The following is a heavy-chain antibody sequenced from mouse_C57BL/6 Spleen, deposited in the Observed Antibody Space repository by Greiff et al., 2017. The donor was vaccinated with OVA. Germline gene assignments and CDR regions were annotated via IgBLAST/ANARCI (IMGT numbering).Heavy chain of an antibody. V-gene: IGHV1-55*01. D-gene: IGHD1-1*01. Sequence: QVQLQQPGAELVKPGASVKMSCKASGYTFTSYWITWVKQRPGQGLEWIGDIYPGSGSTNYNEKFKSKATLTVDTSSSTAYMQLSSLTSEDSAVYYCARTYYYGSSYVRWYFDFWGTGTTVTVSS. CDR3: ARTYYYGSSYVRWYFDF. J-gene: IGHJ1*03. CDR2: IYPGSGST. CDR1: GYTFTSYW.